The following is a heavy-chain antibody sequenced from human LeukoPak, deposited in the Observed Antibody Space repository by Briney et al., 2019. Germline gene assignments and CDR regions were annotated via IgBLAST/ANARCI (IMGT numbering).Heavy chain of an antibody. D-gene: IGHD1-1*01. CDR3: AKDGTSATMLSGSGLGDAFDI. CDR1: GFTFSSYA. CDR2: ISGCGGST. J-gene: IGHJ3*02. V-gene: IGHV3-23*01. Sequence: GGTLRLSCAASGFTFSSYAMSWVRQAPGKGLEWVSAISGCGGSTDYADTVKGRFNISGDNSKSTAYLQMNSLRAEDTAVYYCAKDGTSATMLSGSGLGDAFDIWGQGTMVTVSS.